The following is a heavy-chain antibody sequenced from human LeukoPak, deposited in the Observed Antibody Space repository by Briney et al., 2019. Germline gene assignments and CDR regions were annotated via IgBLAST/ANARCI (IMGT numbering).Heavy chain of an antibody. J-gene: IGHJ6*02. CDR2: ISSDGYNQ. CDR1: GFTFSTYT. CDR3: ARDSYGMDV. V-gene: IGHV3-30-3*01. Sequence: GRSLRLSCEASGFTFSTYTLHWVRQAPGKGLDWVAVISSDGYNQYYADSVKGRFTISRDNFKDTLYLQMNSLRAEDTAVHYCARDSYGMDVWGQGTTVTVSS.